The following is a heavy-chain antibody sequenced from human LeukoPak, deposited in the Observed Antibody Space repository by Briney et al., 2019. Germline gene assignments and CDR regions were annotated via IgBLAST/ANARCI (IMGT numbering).Heavy chain of an antibody. J-gene: IGHJ4*02. CDR1: GGTFISYA. D-gene: IGHD6-6*01. Sequence: ASVKVSCKASGGTFISYAISWVRQAPGQGLEWMGGIIPIFGTANYTQKFQGRVTITTDESTSTAYMELSSLRSGDTAVYYCTYSSSLLGGNFDYWGQGTLVTVSS. CDR2: IIPIFGTA. CDR3: TYSSSLLGGNFDY. V-gene: IGHV1-69*05.